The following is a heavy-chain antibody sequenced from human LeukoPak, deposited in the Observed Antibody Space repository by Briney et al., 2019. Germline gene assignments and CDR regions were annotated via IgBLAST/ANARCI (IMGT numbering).Heavy chain of an antibody. CDR3: ARGSSFGSGSHSFDY. CDR1: GYSFTNYW. D-gene: IGHD5-18*01. Sequence: KAGESLKISSKGSGYSFTNYWIGWVRQMPGKGLEWMGIIYPGDSDTRYSPSFQGQVTISADKSISAAYLQWSSLKASDTAMYYCARGSSFGSGSHSFDYWGQGTLVTVSS. CDR2: IYPGDSDT. J-gene: IGHJ4*02. V-gene: IGHV5-51*01.